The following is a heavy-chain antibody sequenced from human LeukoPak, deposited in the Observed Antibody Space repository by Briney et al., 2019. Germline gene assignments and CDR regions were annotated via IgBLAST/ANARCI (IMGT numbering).Heavy chain of an antibody. CDR1: GGSISSSSYY. J-gene: IGHJ5*02. CDR2: IYYSGST. CDR3: ARSYYDYVWGSYRSPGWFDP. V-gene: IGHV4-39*01. Sequence: SETLSLTCTVSGGSISSSSYYWGWLRQPPGKGLEWIGSIYYSGSTYYNPSLKSRVTVSVDTSKNQFSLKLSSVTAADTAVYYCARSYYDYVWGSYRSPGWFDPWGQGTLVTVSS. D-gene: IGHD3-16*02.